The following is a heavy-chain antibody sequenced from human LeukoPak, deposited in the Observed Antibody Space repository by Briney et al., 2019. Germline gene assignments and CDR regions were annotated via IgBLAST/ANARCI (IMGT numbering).Heavy chain of an antibody. CDR2: INQGGSDK. V-gene: IGHV3-7*01. D-gene: IGHD5-18*01. CDR3: ARDKGGYNYEYYFDS. CDR1: GFTFSSYA. Sequence: PGGSLRLSCAASGFTFSSYAMSWVRQAPGKGLEWVANINQGGSDKYYVDSVKGRFTISGDNANNLLYLQMNSLRAEDTAVYFCARDKGGYNYEYYFDSWGKGALVTVSS. J-gene: IGHJ4*02.